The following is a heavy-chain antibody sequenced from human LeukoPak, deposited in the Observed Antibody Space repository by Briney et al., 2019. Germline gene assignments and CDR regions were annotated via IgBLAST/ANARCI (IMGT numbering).Heavy chain of an antibody. CDR3: ARSSAVAAYYYYYMDV. Sequence: PSETLSHTCAVYGGSFSGYYWSWIRQPPGKGLEWIGEINHSGSTNYNPSLKSRVTISVDTSKNQFSLKLSSVTAADTAVYYCARSSAVAAYYYYYMDVWGKGTTVTVSS. V-gene: IGHV4-34*01. D-gene: IGHD6-19*01. CDR2: INHSGST. J-gene: IGHJ6*03. CDR1: GGSFSGYY.